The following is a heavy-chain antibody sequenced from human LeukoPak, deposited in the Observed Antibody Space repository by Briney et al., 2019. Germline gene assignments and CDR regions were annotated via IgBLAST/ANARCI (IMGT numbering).Heavy chain of an antibody. CDR1: GFTFSSYA. D-gene: IGHD6-6*01. CDR2: ISGSGGST. CDR3: AKGTSSSPYYFDY. J-gene: IGHJ4*02. V-gene: IGHV3-23*01. Sequence: GGSLRLSCAASGFTFSSYAMSWVRQAPGKGLEWVSVISGSGGSTYYADSVKGRFTISRDNSKNTLYLQMNSLRAEDTAVYYCAKGTSSSPYYFDYWGQGTLVTVSS.